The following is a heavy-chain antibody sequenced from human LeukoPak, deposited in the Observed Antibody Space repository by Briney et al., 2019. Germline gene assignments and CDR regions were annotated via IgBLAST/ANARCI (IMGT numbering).Heavy chain of an antibody. J-gene: IGHJ4*02. CDR2: IASDGSST. CDR1: GFTFSSYW. CDR3: ARVADTDFDS. V-gene: IGHV3-74*01. D-gene: IGHD5-18*01. Sequence: GGSLRLSCAASGFTFSSYWMNWVRQAPGKGLVWVSRIASDGSSTTYADSVKGRFSISRDNAKNTLYLQMNSLRAEDTAVYYCARVADTDFDSWGQGTLVTVSS.